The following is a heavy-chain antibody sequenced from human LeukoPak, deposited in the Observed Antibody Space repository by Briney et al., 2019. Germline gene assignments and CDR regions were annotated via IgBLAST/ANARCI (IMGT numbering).Heavy chain of an antibody. CDR2: IYTSGST. D-gene: IGHD4-17*01. CDR1: GGSISSGSYY. J-gene: IGHJ4*02. CDR3: AREEYGDYHGFDY. V-gene: IGHV4-61*02. Sequence: PSETLSLTCTVSGGSISSGSYYWSWIRQPAGKGLEWIGRIYTSGSTNYNPSLKSRVTISVDTSKNQFSLKLSSVTAADTAVYYCAREEYGDYHGFDYWGQGTLVTVSP.